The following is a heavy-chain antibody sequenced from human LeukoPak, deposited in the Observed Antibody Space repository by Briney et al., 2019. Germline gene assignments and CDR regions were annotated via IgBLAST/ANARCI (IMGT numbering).Heavy chain of an antibody. V-gene: IGHV3-20*04. J-gene: IGHJ4*02. CDR2: INWNGGST. D-gene: IGHD6-19*01. CDR3: ARIAVAGTLGDLDY. Sequence: GGSLRLSCAASGFTFDDYGMSWVRQARGKWLEWVSGINWNGGSTGYADSVKGRFTISRDNAKNSLYLQMNSLRAEDTALYYCARIAVAGTLGDLDYWGQGTLVTVSS. CDR1: GFTFDDYG.